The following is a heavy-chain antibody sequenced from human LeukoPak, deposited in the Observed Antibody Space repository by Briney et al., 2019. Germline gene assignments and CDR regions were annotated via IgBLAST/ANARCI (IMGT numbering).Heavy chain of an antibody. V-gene: IGHV4-61*05. D-gene: IGHD6-19*01. CDR3: ARRGGWPLNWFDP. J-gene: IGHJ5*02. Sequence: PSETLSLTCTVSGGSISSSSYYWGWIRQPPGKGLEWIGYIYYSGSTNYNPSLKSRVTISVDTSKNQFSLKLSSVTAADTAVYYCARRGGWPLNWFDPWGQGTLVTVSS. CDR2: IYYSGST. CDR1: GGSISSSSYY.